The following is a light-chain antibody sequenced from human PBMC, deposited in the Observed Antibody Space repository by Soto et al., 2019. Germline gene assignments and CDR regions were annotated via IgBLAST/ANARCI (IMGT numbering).Light chain of an antibody. V-gene: IGKV1-39*01. Sequence: DLQMTQSPSSLSASVGDRVTITCRASQNIDSYLNWYQQKPGKAPELLIYTTSTLQSGVPSRFSGSGSGTDFTLTISSLRPEDFATYYCQQSYDTPPVTFGPGTKVEIK. CDR1: QNIDSY. CDR3: QQSYDTPPVT. CDR2: TTS. J-gene: IGKJ3*01.